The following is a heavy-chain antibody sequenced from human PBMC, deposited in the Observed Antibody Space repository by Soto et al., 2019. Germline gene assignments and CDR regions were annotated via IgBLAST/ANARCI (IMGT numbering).Heavy chain of an antibody. J-gene: IGHJ6*02. CDR1: GGSISNYY. V-gene: IGHV4-59*01. CDR3: ASLHYYGMDV. CDR2: VSYSGNT. Sequence: QVQLQDSGPGLVKPSETLSLTCTVSGGSISNYYWSWIRQPPGKGLECIGYVSYSGNTNYNPSLKSRFTLSVDTSKNQLSLKLRSVSAADTAVYYCASLHYYGMDVWGQGATVTVSS.